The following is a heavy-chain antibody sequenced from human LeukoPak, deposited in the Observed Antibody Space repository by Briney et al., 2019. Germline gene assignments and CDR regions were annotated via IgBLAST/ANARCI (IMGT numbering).Heavy chain of an antibody. Sequence: SSETLSLTCTVSGGSISSSGYYWGWIRQPPGKGLEWIGSIYYSGSTYYNPSLKSRVTISVDTSKNQFSLKLSSVTAADTAVYYCARRGFWSGYFDYWGQGTLVTVSS. D-gene: IGHD3-3*01. CDR3: ARRGFWSGYFDY. V-gene: IGHV4-39*01. J-gene: IGHJ4*02. CDR2: IYYSGST. CDR1: GGSISSSGYY.